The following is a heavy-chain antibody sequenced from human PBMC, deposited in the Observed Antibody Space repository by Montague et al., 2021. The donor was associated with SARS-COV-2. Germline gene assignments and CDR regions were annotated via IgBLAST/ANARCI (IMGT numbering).Heavy chain of an antibody. Sequence: PALVKPTQTLTLTCTFSGFSLSTSGMCVSWIRQPPGKALEWLARIDWDDDKYYSTSLKTRLTISKDTSKNQVVLTMTNMDPVGTATYYCARTHYYDSSGYHDAFDIWGQGTMVTVSS. CDR1: GFSLSTSGMC. V-gene: IGHV2-70*11. CDR3: ARTHYYDSSGYHDAFDI. J-gene: IGHJ3*02. CDR2: IDWDDDK. D-gene: IGHD3-22*01.